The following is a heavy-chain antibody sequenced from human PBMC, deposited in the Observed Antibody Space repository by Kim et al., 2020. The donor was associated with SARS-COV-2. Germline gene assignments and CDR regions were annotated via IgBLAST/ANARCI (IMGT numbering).Heavy chain of an antibody. CDR3: AKPISGYYGSGSFFDY. V-gene: IGHV3-23*01. J-gene: IGHJ4*02. D-gene: IGHD3-10*01. Sequence: SVKGRFTISRDNSKNTLYLQMNSLRAEDTAVYYCAKPISGYYGSGSFFDYWGQGTLVTVSS.